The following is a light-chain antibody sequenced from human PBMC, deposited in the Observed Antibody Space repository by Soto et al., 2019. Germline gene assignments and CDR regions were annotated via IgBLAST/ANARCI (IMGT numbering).Light chain of an antibody. J-gene: IGLJ1*01. V-gene: IGLV2-8*01. CDR3: SSYAGSNNPPYV. CDR2: EVN. Sequence: QSALTQPPSASGSPGQSVTISCTGTSSDVGGYNYVSWYQQHPGKAPKLMIFEVNKRPSGVPDRFSGSKSGNTASLTVSGLQAEDEADYYCSSYAGSNNPPYVFGTGTQLTVL. CDR1: SSDVGGYNY.